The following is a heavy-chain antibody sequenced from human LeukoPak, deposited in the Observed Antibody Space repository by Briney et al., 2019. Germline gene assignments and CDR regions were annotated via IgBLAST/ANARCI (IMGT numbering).Heavy chain of an antibody. CDR2: IYHSGST. CDR3: ARDDSGSQFDY. V-gene: IGHV4-30-2*01. D-gene: IGHD1-26*01. J-gene: IGHJ4*02. CDR1: GGSISSGGYS. Sequence: SETLSLACAVSGGSISSGGYSWSWIRQPPGKGLEWIGYIYHSGSTYYNPSLKSRVTISVDRSKNQFSLKLSSVTAADTAVYYCARDDSGSQFDYWGQGTLVTVSS.